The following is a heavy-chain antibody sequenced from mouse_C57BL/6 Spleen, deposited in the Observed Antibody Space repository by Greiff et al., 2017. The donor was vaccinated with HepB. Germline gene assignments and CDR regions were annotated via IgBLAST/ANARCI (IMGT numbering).Heavy chain of an antibody. Sequence: VQLQQPGAELVKPGASVKLSCKASGYTFTSYWMHWVKQRPGQGLEWIGMIHPNSGSTNYNEKFKSKATLTVDKSSSTAYMQLSSLTSEDSAVYYCARSPPNSRMDYWGQGTSVTVSS. CDR1: GYTFTSYW. CDR2: IHPNSGST. V-gene: IGHV1-64*01. CDR3: ARSPPNSRMDY. J-gene: IGHJ4*01. D-gene: IGHD4-1*01.